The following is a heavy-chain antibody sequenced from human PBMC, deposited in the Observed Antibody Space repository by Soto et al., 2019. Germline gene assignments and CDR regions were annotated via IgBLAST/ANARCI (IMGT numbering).Heavy chain of an antibody. D-gene: IGHD6-13*01. CDR1: GFVFTNFC. CDR2: IDTSGHST. V-gene: IGHV3-74*01. J-gene: IGHJ4*02. CDR3: AKDSWYFDL. Sequence: LILSCEASGFVFTNFCMHWVRHVPGKGLVWVARIDTSGHSTNYAESVKGRFTISRDNAKNTVSLQMNSLRVGDTGVYYCAKDSWYFDLWSQRSQVTVSS.